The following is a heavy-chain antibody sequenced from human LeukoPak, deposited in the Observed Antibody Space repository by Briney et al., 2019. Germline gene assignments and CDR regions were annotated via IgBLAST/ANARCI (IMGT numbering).Heavy chain of an antibody. CDR2: IRSKAYGGTT. CDR1: GFTFGDYA. CDR3: TVLNYYDSSGYSPYYYYYYMDV. V-gene: IGHV3-49*04. D-gene: IGHD3-22*01. J-gene: IGHJ6*03. Sequence: GGSLRLSCTASGFTFGDYAMSWVRQAPGKGLEWVGFIRSKAYGGTTEYAASVKGRFTISRDVSKSIAYLQMDSLKTEDTAVYYCTVLNYYDSSGYSPYYYYYYMDVWGKGTTVTVSS.